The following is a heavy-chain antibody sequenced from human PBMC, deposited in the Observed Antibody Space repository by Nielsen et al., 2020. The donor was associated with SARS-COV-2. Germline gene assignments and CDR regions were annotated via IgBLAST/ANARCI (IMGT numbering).Heavy chain of an antibody. J-gene: IGHJ6*02. CDR3: ARGRDRSGYSFYGLDV. Sequence: ASVKVSCKASGSTLNSYGVIWVRKAPGQGLEWMGWISLNNGNSIYARKVQGRLTLTTDTSTNTAYMELRSLQSDDTAVYYCARGRDRSGYSFYGLDVWGQGTTVTVSS. D-gene: IGHD3-22*01. V-gene: IGHV1-18*01. CDR1: GSTLNSYG. CDR2: ISLNNGNS.